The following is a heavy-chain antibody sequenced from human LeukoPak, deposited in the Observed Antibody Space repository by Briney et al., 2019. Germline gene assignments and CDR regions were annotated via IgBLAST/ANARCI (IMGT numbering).Heavy chain of an antibody. CDR3: ARDGGGPLD. CDR2: IKQDGSEK. D-gene: IGHD3-10*01. V-gene: IGHV3-7*01. J-gene: IGHJ4*02. Sequence: WVRQAPGKGLEWVANIKQDGSEKNYLDSVKGRFTISRDNAKNSLYLQMNSLRDDDTAVYYCARDGGGPLDWGQGTLVTVSS.